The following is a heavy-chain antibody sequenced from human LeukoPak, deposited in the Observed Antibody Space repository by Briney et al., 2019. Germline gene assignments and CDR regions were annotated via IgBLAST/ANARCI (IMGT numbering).Heavy chain of an antibody. CDR2: MNPNSGNT. CDR3: ARWTEVMGSAFDI. J-gene: IGHJ3*02. V-gene: IGHV1-8*03. Sequence: ASVKVSCKASGYTFTSYDINWVRQAPGQGLEWMGWMNPNSGNTGYAQKFQGRVTITADESTSTAYMELSSLRSEDTAVYYCARWTEVMGSAFDIWGQGTMVTVSS. CDR1: GYTFTSYD. D-gene: IGHD4-23*01.